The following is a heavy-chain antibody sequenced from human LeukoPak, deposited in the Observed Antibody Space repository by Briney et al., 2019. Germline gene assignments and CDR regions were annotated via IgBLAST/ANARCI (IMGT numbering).Heavy chain of an antibody. CDR1: GFTFSDYY. Sequence: GSLRLSCAASGFTFSDYYMSWIRQAPGKGLEWVSYISRSSRYAKYADSVRGRFTISRDNAKNSLYLQMNSLRAEDTAVYYCARALYSSGWYNDDYWGQGTLVTVSS. CDR2: ISRSSRYA. J-gene: IGHJ4*02. V-gene: IGHV3-11*06. D-gene: IGHD6-19*01. CDR3: ARALYSSGWYNDDY.